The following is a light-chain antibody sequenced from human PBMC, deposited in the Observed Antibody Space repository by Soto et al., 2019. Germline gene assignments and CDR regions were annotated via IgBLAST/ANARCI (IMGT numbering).Light chain of an antibody. J-gene: IGKJ4*01. CDR1: QSVSSN. Sequence: EIVMTQSPATLSVSPGERATLSCRASQSVSSNLAWYQQKPGRAPRLLIYGASTRTTDIAARISGSGSGTEFTQTITSLQSEGFAVYYCKKYNKGPLTSGGGPKVETK. CDR2: GAS. CDR3: KKYNKGPLT. V-gene: IGKV3-15*01.